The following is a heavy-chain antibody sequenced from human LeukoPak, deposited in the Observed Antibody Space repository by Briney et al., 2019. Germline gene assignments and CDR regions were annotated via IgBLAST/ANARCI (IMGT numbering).Heavy chain of an antibody. CDR3: ARHGTGSMYYDFWSGSNWFDP. CDR1: GYSFTSYW. J-gene: IGHJ5*02. CDR2: IYPGDSDT. Sequence: ESLKISCKGSGYSFTSYWIGWGRQMPGKGLEWMGIIYPGDSDTRYSPSFQGQVTISADKSISTAYLQWSSLKASDTAMYYCARHGTGSMYYDFWSGSNWFDPWGQGTLVTVSS. D-gene: IGHD3-3*01. V-gene: IGHV5-51*01.